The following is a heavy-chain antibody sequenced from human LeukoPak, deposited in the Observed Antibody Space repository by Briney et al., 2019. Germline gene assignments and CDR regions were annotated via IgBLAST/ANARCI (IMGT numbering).Heavy chain of an antibody. Sequence: SETLSLACNVSGGSITRSNFFWGWLRQPPGKGLEWIGSIYSSGATYYNPSLKSRVTISVDTSKNQFSLKVTSVTAADSAIYYCASPRDYNYIWGSFDDWGQGTLVTVSS. CDR1: GGSITRSNFF. CDR2: IYSSGAT. D-gene: IGHD3-16*01. J-gene: IGHJ4*02. CDR3: ASPRDYNYIWGSFDD. V-gene: IGHV4-39*01.